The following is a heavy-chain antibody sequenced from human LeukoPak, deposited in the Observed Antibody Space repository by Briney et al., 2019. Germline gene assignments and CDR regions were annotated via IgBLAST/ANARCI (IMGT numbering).Heavy chain of an antibody. Sequence: ASVKVSCKASGYTFTGYYMHWVRQAPGQGLEWMGWINPNSGGTNYAQKFQGRVTMTRDTSISTAYMELSRLRSDDTAVYYCASREAAAGTFFDPWGQGTLVTVSS. D-gene: IGHD6-13*01. J-gene: IGHJ5*02. CDR2: INPNSGGT. V-gene: IGHV1-2*02. CDR3: ASREAAAGTFFDP. CDR1: GYTFTGYY.